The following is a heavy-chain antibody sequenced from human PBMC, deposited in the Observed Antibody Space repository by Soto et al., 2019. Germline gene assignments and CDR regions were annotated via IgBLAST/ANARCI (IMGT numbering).Heavy chain of an antibody. CDR2: LIPISGTA. CDR1: GGTFSNYA. V-gene: IGHV1-69*12. J-gene: IGHJ1*01. D-gene: IGHD3-22*01. CDR3: ARGPYGYYEKSGYYYAEYFQH. Sequence: QVQLVQSGAEVKKPGSSVKVSCKASGGTFSNYAIAWVRQAPGQGLEWVGGLIPISGTANYAQKFQGRVTITADESTSTAYMELRSMRSDGTGVYYFARGPYGYYEKSGYYYAEYFQHWGQCTLVTASS.